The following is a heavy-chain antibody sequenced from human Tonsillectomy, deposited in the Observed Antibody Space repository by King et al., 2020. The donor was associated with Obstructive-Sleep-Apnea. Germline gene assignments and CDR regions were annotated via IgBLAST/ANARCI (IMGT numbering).Heavy chain of an antibody. V-gene: IGHV1-2*02. CDR3: ARGGAVASTFWPNWFDP. Sequence: QLVQSGAEVKKPGASVKVSCKASGYTFTGYYIHWVRLSPGQGLEWMGWINPNSGGTNYVQRFQGRVTMTRDTSINTAYMELSVLRSDDTAVYYCARGGAVASTFWPNWFDPWGQGTRVTVSS. J-gene: IGHJ5*02. D-gene: IGHD6-19*01. CDR1: GYTFTGYY. CDR2: INPNSGGT.